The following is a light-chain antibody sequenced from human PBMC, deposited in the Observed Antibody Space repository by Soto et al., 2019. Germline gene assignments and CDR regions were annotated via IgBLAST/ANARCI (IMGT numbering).Light chain of an antibody. CDR1: QSVGRY. Sequence: EIVLTQSPATLSLSPGERAALSCRASQSVGRYLVWYQQKPGQAPRLLIYDTSNRATGIPARFSGSGSDTDFTLTISSLEPEDFAVYYCQQRSNWPITFGQGTRLDIK. CDR2: DTS. V-gene: IGKV3-11*01. J-gene: IGKJ5*01. CDR3: QQRSNWPIT.